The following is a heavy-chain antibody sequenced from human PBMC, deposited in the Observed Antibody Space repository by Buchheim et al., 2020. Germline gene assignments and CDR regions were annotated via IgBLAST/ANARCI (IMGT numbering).Heavy chain of an antibody. CDR1: GFSFSSYW. D-gene: IGHD3-3*02. CDR2: VKRDGSET. CDR3: ARGAFADGLDA. V-gene: IGHV3-74*01. Sequence: EVQLLESGGGLVQPGGSLRLSCAASGFSFSSYWMNWVRQAPGKGLVWISRVKRDGSETFYADNVKGRFTISRDNYKNTLYLQMNSLRAEDTAVDYCARGAFADGLDAWGQGTT. J-gene: IGHJ6*02.